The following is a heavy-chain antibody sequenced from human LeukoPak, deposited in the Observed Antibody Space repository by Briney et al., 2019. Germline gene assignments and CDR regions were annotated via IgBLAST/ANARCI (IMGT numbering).Heavy chain of an antibody. CDR1: GFSFSGYW. CDR3: ITPLPYSAQ. J-gene: IGHJ4*02. V-gene: IGHV3-15*01. Sequence: GGSLRLSCAASGFSFSGYWMSWVRQAPGKGLEWVGRIKPKTDGETTEYAAPVKGRFSISRDDSKNMLYLQMNSLKTEDTAVYYCITPLPYSAQGGQGTLVTVSS. D-gene: IGHD2-21*01. CDR2: IKPKTDGETT.